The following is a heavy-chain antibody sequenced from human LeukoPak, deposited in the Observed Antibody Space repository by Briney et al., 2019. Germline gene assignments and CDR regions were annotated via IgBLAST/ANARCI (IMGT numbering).Heavy chain of an antibody. Sequence: QPGGSLRLSCAASGFTFSSYGMHWVRQAPGKGLEWVAFIRYDGSNKYYADSVKGRFTISRDNSKNTLYLQMSSLRAEDTAVYYCAKVDPMGAHRPFDYWGQGTLVTVSS. J-gene: IGHJ4*02. D-gene: IGHD1-26*01. CDR2: IRYDGSNK. V-gene: IGHV3-30*02. CDR1: GFTFSSYG. CDR3: AKVDPMGAHRPFDY.